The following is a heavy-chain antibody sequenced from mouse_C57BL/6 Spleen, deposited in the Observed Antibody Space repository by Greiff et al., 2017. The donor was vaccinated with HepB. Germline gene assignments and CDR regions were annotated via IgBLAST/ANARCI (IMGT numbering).Heavy chain of an antibody. D-gene: IGHD1-1*01. Sequence: EVKVVESEGGLVQPGSSMKLSCTASGFTFSDYYMAWVRQVPEKGLEWVANINYDGSSTYYLDSLKSRFIISRDNAKNILYLQMSSLKSEDTATYYCARATTVVEDWYFDVWGTGTTVTVSS. CDR3: ARATTVVEDWYFDV. CDR2: INYDGSST. J-gene: IGHJ1*03. V-gene: IGHV5-16*01. CDR1: GFTFSDYY.